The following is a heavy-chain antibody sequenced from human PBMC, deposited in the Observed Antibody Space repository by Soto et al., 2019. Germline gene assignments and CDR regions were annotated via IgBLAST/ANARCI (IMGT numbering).Heavy chain of an antibody. J-gene: IGHJ5*02. D-gene: IGHD2-21*01. Sequence: SETLSLTCAVYGGSISGYYWSWISKPTGKGLEWIGEINHSGSTNYNPSLKSRVTISVDTSKNQFSLKLSSVTAADTAVYYCARGLSQIVVVIASNNWFDPWGQGTLVTVSS. CDR1: GGSISGYY. CDR2: INHSGST. CDR3: ARGLSQIVVVIASNNWFDP. V-gene: IGHV4-34*01.